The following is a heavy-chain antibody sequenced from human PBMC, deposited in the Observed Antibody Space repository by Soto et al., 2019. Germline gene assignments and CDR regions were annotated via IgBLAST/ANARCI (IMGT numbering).Heavy chain of an antibody. CDR2: ISYDGSNK. J-gene: IGHJ4*02. Sequence: GGSLRLSCAASGFTFSSYGMHWVRQAPGKGLEWVAVISYDGSNKYYADSVKGRFTISRDNSKNTLYLQMNSLRAEDTAVYYCAKDRYSSRSGVYFDYWGQGTLVTVSS. CDR1: GFTFSSYG. CDR3: AKDRYSSRSGVYFDY. D-gene: IGHD6-13*01. V-gene: IGHV3-30*18.